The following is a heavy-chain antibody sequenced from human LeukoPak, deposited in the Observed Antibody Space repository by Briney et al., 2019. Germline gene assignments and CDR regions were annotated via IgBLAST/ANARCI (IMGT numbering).Heavy chain of an antibody. V-gene: IGHV3-23*01. CDR3: AKDFYRDFWSGYLHCYCYYGMDV. J-gene: IGHJ6*02. CDR1: GFTFSSYA. Sequence: GGSLRLSCAASGFTFSSYAMSWVRQAPGKGLEWVSAISGSGGSTYYADSMKGRFTISRDNSKNTLYLQMNSLRAEDTAVYYCAKDFYRDFWSGYLHCYCYYGMDVWGQGTTVTVSS. D-gene: IGHD3-3*01. CDR2: ISGSGGST.